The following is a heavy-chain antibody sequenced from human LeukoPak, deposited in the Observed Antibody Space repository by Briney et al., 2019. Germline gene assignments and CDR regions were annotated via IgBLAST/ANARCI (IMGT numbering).Heavy chain of an antibody. J-gene: IGHJ5*02. CDR1: GYTLTELS. V-gene: IGHV1-24*01. CDR3: ATVEILTGYIWFGP. CDR2: FDPEDGET. D-gene: IGHD3-9*01. Sequence: ASVKVSCKVSGYTLTELSMHWVRQAPGKGLEWMGGFDPEDGETIYAQKFQGRVTMTEDTSTDTAYMELSSLRSEDTAVYYCATVEILTGYIWFGPWGQGTLVTVSS.